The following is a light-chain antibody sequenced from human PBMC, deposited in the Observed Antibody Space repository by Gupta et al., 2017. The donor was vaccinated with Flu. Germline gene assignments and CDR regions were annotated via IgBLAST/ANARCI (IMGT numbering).Light chain of an antibody. V-gene: IGKV3-20*01. CDR1: QRVSSSY. J-gene: IGKJ2*01. CDR2: GAS. Sequence: GTLSLSPGERATLSCRASQRVSSSYLAWYQQKPGQAPRLLIYGASSRATGIPDRFCGSGSGTDFTLTISRLEPEDFAVYYCQQYGSSPYTFGQGTKLEIK. CDR3: QQYGSSPYT.